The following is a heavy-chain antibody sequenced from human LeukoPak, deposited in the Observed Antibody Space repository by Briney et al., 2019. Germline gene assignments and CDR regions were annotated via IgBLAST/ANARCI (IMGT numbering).Heavy chain of an antibody. V-gene: IGHV4-59*01. J-gene: IGHJ6*03. CDR1: GVSISSYY. Sequence: SETLSLTGTVSGVSISSYYWSWIRQPPGKGLEWIGYIYYSGSTNYNPSLKSRVTISVDTSKNQFSLKLSSVTAADTAVYYCARGRVPAAMEGYYYYYMDVWGKGTTVTVSS. CDR3: ARGRVPAAMEGYYYYYMDV. CDR2: IYYSGST. D-gene: IGHD2-2*01.